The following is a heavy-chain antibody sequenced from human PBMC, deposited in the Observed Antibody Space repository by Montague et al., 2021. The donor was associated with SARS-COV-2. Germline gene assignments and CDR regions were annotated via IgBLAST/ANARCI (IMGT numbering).Heavy chain of an antibody. CDR2: IYYSGST. CDR1: GGSISSSSYY. V-gene: IGHV4-39*01. D-gene: IGHD6-19*01. Sequence: SETLSLTCTVSGGSISSSSYYWGWIRQPPGKGLEWIGSIYYSGSTYYNPSLKSRVTISVDTSKNQFSLKLSSVIAADTAVYYCARQENSSGWFKPDAFDIWGQGTMVTVPS. CDR3: ARQENSSGWFKPDAFDI. J-gene: IGHJ3*02.